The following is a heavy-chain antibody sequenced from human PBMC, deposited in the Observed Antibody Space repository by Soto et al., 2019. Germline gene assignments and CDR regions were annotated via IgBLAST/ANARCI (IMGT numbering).Heavy chain of an antibody. CDR3: ARATTFKQLRFLEWFPGTFDY. D-gene: IGHD3-3*01. Sequence: KPSETLSLTCTVSGGSISSYYWSWIRQPPGKGLEWIGYIYYSGSTNYNPSLKSRVTISVDTSKNQFSLKLSSVTAADTAVYYCARATTFKQLRFLEWFPGTFDYWGQGTLVTVSS. J-gene: IGHJ4*02. V-gene: IGHV4-59*01. CDR2: IYYSGST. CDR1: GGSISSYY.